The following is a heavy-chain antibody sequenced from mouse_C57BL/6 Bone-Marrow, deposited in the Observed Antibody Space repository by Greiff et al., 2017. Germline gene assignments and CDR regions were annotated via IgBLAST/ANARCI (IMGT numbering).Heavy chain of an antibody. CDR2: IYPGSGST. Sequence: QVQLQQPGAELVQPGASVKMSCKASGYTFTSYWITWVKQRPGQGLEWIGDIYPGSGSTNYNEKFKSKATLTVDTSSSTAYMQLSSLTSEDSAVYYCARDYSNYWYFDVWGTGTTVTVSS. CDR3: ARDYSNYWYFDV. J-gene: IGHJ1*03. V-gene: IGHV1-55*01. D-gene: IGHD2-5*01. CDR1: GYTFTSYW.